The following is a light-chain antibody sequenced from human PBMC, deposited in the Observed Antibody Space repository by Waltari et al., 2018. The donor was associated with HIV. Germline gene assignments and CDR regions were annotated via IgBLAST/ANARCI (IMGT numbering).Light chain of an antibody. CDR1: QSVSTN. J-gene: IGKJ2*01. Sequence: LSVSPGERATLSCRASQSVSTNLAWYQQKPGQAPRLLIYGASTRATGLPARFSGSGSGTEFILTISSLQSEDFAVYYCQQYNNWPPNTFGQGTKLEIK. CDR2: GAS. CDR3: QQYNNWPPNT. V-gene: IGKV3-15*01.